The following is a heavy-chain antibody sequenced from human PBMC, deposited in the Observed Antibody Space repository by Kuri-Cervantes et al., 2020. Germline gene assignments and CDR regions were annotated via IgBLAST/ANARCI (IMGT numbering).Heavy chain of an antibody. CDR3: ARESTHYDILTGYYRNWYFDL. V-gene: IGHV1-2*02. D-gene: IGHD3-9*01. Sequence: ASVKVSCKASGYTFTGYYMHWVRQAPGQGLEWMGWVNPNSGGTNYAQKLQGRVTMTTDTSTSTAYMELRSLRSDDTAVYYCARESTHYDILTGYYRNWYFDLWGRGTLVTVSS. J-gene: IGHJ2*01. CDR2: VNPNSGGT. CDR1: GYTFTGYY.